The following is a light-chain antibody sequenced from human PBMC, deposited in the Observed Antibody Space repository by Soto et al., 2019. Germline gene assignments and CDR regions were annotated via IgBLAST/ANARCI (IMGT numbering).Light chain of an antibody. Sequence: IVLPPSLATLSFSPGARAPLSCRASQSVSSNYLAWYQQKPGQANRILIYGASSRATGIPDRFSGSGSGTDFTLTISRLEPEDFAVYYCQQYGSSPWTGGQGTKGDIK. CDR2: GAS. J-gene: IGKJ1*01. CDR1: QSVSSNY. V-gene: IGKV3-20*01. CDR3: QQYGSSPWT.